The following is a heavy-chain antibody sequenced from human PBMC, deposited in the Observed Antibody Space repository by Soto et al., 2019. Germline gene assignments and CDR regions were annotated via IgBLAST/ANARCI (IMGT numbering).Heavy chain of an antibody. V-gene: IGHV1-69*02. CDR1: GGTFSTYI. D-gene: IGHD3-10*01. J-gene: IGHJ3*01. Sequence: QVQLVQSGAEVKKPGSSVKVSCKSPGGTFSTYIISWVRQAPGQGLEWMGRIIPIPDITDNAQKFQGRVTFCAPDSTPTAQLGPSSLRSPCRAEDYRARVRIRAPRQASRPRGQPTMVCDSP. CDR3: ARVRIRAPRQASRP. CDR2: IIPIPDIT.